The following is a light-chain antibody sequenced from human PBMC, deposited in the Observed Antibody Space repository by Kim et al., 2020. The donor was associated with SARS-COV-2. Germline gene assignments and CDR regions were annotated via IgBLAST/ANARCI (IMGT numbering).Light chain of an antibody. J-gene: IGKJ3*01. Sequence: PASISCRSSKSLVYSDGNSYLNCFHQRPGQSPRRLIYKVSNRDSGVPDRFSGSGSGTDFTLQISRVEAEDVGVYYCMQGTHWPFTFGPGTKVDIK. CDR2: KVS. CDR1: KSLVYSDGNSY. V-gene: IGKV2-30*01. CDR3: MQGTHWPFT.